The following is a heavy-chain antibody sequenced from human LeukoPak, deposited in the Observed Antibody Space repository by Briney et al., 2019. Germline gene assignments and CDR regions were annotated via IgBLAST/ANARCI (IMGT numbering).Heavy chain of an antibody. CDR3: AKVNGWPQPDY. J-gene: IGHJ4*02. D-gene: IGHD1-1*01. CDR1: GFTFGSYG. CDR2: ISGFTGST. V-gene: IGHV3-23*01. Sequence: GGSLRLSCAASGFTFGSYGMSWVRQAPGKGLEWVSEISGFTGSTYYADSVKGRFTISRNNSKNTLYLQMNSVRAEDTAVYYCAKVNGWPQPDYWGQGTLVTVSS.